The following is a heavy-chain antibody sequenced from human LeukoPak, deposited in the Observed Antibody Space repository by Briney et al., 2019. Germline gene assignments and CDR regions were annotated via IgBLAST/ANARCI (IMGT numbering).Heavy chain of an antibody. CDR1: RGSISSRSDY. J-gene: IGHJ4*02. Sequence: KPSETLSLTCTVSRGSISSRSDYWWAWIRQPPGKGLEWIGSVYYNGNTYYNWSLKSRLTISVDTSKDQFSLNLASVTAADTAAYHCARQRASGTWAFDYWGQGTLLTVSS. CDR2: VYYNGNT. CDR3: ARQRASGTWAFDY. D-gene: IGHD3-3*01. V-gene: IGHV4-39*01.